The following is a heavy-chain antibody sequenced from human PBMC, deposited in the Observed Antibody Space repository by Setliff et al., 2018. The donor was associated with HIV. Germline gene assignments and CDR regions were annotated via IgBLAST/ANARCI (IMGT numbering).Heavy chain of an antibody. Sequence: PGGSLSLSCAASGFTFSNYAMSWVRQAPGKGLEWVSGLIENGVDKYYAGSVKGRFTISRDNSKNTLTMVMNSLRAEDTAMYYCVRDYVRPGTVGTTSPLDNWGQGTLVTVSS. D-gene: IGHD1-26*01. V-gene: IGHV3-23*01. CDR1: GFTFSNYA. CDR2: LIENGVDK. CDR3: VRDYVRPGTVGTTSPLDN. J-gene: IGHJ1*01.